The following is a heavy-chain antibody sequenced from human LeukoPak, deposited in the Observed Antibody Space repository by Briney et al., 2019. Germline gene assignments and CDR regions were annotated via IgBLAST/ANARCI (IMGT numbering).Heavy chain of an antibody. Sequence: SETLSLTCTVSGGSLSGFYWSWIRQPPGKGLEWIGYVYYSGSTTYNPSLKSRVTISVDTSRNQFSLKLSSVTAADTAVYYCARDVGFDPWGQGTLVTVSS. J-gene: IGHJ5*02. V-gene: IGHV4-59*01. CDR2: VYYSGST. D-gene: IGHD2-21*01. CDR1: GGSLSGFY. CDR3: ARDVGFDP.